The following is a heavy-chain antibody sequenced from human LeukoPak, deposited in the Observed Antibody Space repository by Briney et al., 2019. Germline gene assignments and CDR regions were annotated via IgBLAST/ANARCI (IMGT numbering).Heavy chain of an antibody. CDR2: ISWNSGSI. Sequence: GGSLRLSCAASGFTFDDYAMHWVRQAPGKGLEWVSGISWNSGSIGYADSVKGRFTISRDNAKSSLYLQMNSLRAEDTALYYCAKDYGKDSSGWYDYWGQGTLVTVSS. CDR1: GFTFDDYA. J-gene: IGHJ4*02. V-gene: IGHV3-9*01. CDR3: AKDYGKDSSGWYDY. D-gene: IGHD6-19*01.